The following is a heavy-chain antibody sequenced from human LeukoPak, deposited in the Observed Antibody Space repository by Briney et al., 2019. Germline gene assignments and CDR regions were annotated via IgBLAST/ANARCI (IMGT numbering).Heavy chain of an antibody. CDR3: ARERKAANYYFDY. D-gene: IGHD1-14*01. Sequence: ASVKVSCKASGYTFTGYYMHWVRQAPGQGLEWMGRINPNSGGTNYAQKFQGRVTMTRDTSISAAYMELSRLRSDDTAVCYCARERKAANYYFDYWGQGTLVTVSS. CDR2: INPNSGGT. J-gene: IGHJ4*02. CDR1: GYTFTGYY. V-gene: IGHV1-2*06.